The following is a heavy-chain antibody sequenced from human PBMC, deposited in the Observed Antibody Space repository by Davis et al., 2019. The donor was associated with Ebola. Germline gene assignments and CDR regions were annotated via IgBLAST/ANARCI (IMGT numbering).Heavy chain of an antibody. CDR2: VNPSGGTT. J-gene: IGHJ4*02. V-gene: IGHV1-46*01. CDR3: ARDYDSSGYNQFDY. CDR1: GYTLTGYY. D-gene: IGHD3-22*01. Sequence: ASVKVSCKASGYTLTGYYMHWVRQAPGQGLEWMGLVNPSGGTTSYAQKFQGRVTMTRDTSTSTVYMELSSLRSDDTAVYYCARDYDSSGYNQFDYWGQGTLVTVSS.